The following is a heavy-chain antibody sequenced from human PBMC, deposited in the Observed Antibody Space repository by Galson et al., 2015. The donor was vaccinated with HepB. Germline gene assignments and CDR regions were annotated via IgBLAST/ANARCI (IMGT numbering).Heavy chain of an antibody. V-gene: IGHV3-30-3*01. J-gene: IGHJ4*02. CDR3: AKTSGYDTLDY. CDR2: ISYDGSNK. D-gene: IGHD5-12*01. CDR1: GFTFSSYA. Sequence: SLRLSCAASGFTFSSYAMHWVRQAPGKGLEWVAVISYDGSNKYYADSVKGRFTISRDNSKNTLYLQMNSLRAEDTAVYYCAKTSGYDTLDYWGQGTLVTVSS.